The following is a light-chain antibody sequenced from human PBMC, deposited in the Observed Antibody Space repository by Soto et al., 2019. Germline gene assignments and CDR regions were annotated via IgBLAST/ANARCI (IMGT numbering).Light chain of an antibody. CDR1: SSNIGRNP. V-gene: IGLV1-44*01. J-gene: IGLJ1*01. Sequence: QAVVTQPPSASGTPGQRVTISCSGSSSNIGRNPVDWYRQLPGTAPKLLINSNNQRPSGVPDRFSGSKSGTSASLAISGLQSEDEAEYYCAAWDDSLTGYVFGTGTKLTVL. CDR2: SNN. CDR3: AAWDDSLTGYV.